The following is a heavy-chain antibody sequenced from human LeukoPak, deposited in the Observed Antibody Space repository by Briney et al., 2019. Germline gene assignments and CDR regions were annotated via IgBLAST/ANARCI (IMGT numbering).Heavy chain of an antibody. J-gene: IGHJ5*02. CDR1: GYTFTSYD. CDR2: MNPNSGNT. V-gene: IGHV1-8*03. CDR3: ARGGTAKSYDSGSYYIGWFDP. D-gene: IGHD3-10*01. Sequence: ASVKVSCKASGYTFTSYDINWVRQATGQGLEWMGWMNPNSGNTGYAQKFQGRVTITRNTSISTAYMELSSLRSEDTAVYYCARGGTAKSYDSGSYYIGWFDPWGQGTLVTVSS.